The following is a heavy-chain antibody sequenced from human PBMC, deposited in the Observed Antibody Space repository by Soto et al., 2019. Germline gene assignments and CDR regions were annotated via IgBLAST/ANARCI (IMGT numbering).Heavy chain of an antibody. CDR3: ARLRYYYDSSGYYYYFDY. CDR2: IYYSGST. CDR1: GGSISSYY. Sequence: SETLSLTCTVTGGSISSYYWSWIRQPPGKGLEWIGYIYYSGSTNYNPSLKSRVTISVDTSKNQFSLKLSSVTAADTAVYYCARLRYYYDSSGYYYYFDYWSQGTLVTVSS. D-gene: IGHD3-22*01. V-gene: IGHV4-59*01. J-gene: IGHJ4*02.